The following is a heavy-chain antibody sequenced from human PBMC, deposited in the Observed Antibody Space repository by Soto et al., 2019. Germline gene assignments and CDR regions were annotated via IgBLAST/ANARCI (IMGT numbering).Heavy chain of an antibody. CDR3: ARVEDSLDV. V-gene: IGHV4-61*08. J-gene: IGHJ6*02. CDR2: IYYSGST. D-gene: IGHD2-15*01. Sequence: SETLSLTCAVSGGSISSGDYSWSWIRQPPGKGLEWIGYIYYSGSTNYNPSLKSRVTISVDTSKNQFSLKLSSVTAADTAVYYCARVEDSLDVWGQGTTVT. CDR1: GGSISSGDYS.